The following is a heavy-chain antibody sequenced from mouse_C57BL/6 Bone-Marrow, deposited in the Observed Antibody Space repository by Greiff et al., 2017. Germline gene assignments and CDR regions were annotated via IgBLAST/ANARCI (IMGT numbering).Heavy chain of an antibody. CDR1: GYTFTSYG. CDR3: AVSPHFDY. J-gene: IGHJ2*01. V-gene: IGHV1-58*01. Sequence: DVKLQESGAELVRPGSSVKMSCKTSGYTFTSYGINWVKQRPGQGLEWIGYIYIGNGYTAYNEKFKGKATLTSDTSSSTAYMQLSSLTSEDSAIYFCAVSPHFDYWSLGTTLAVSS. CDR2: IYIGNGYT.